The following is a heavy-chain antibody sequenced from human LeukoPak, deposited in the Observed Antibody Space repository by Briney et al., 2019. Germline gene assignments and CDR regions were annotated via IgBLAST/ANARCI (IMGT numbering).Heavy chain of an antibody. CDR3: AKSLYSSSSPVPFDY. J-gene: IGHJ4*02. CDR1: GFTFDDYA. V-gene: IGHV3-9*01. D-gene: IGHD6-6*01. Sequence: GRSLRLSCAASGFTFDDYAMHWVRQAPGKGLEWVSGISWNSGSIGYADSVKGRFTIPRDNSKNTLYLQMNSLRAEGTAVYYCAKSLYSSSSPVPFDYWGQGTLVTVSS. CDR2: ISWNSGSI.